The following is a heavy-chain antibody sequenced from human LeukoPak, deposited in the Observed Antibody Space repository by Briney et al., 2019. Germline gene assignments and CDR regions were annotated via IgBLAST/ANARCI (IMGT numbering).Heavy chain of an antibody. CDR3: ARDSWVAGAAIFDY. CDR1: GFTFSSYG. J-gene: IGHJ4*02. V-gene: IGHV3-7*01. D-gene: IGHD6-13*01. CDR2: IKQDGSVK. Sequence: PGGSLRLSCAASGFTFSSYGMSWVRQAPGKGLEWVANIKQDGSVKYYVDSVKGRFTISRDNAKNSLYLQMNSLRAEDTAVYYCARDSWVAGAAIFDYWGKGTLVTVSS.